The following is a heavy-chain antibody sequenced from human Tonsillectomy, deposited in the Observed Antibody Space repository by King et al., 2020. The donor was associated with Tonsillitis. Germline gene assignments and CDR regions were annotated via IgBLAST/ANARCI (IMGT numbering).Heavy chain of an antibody. Sequence: VQLVESGGGLVKPGGSLRLSYAASGFTFSSYNMNWVRQAPGKGLEWVSYISTGSSNIYYADSVKGRFTISRDNAKNSLYLQMNSLRAEDTAIYSCARGYWVVDNVDPFEQQLPPWCCGMDVWGQGTPVTVSS. D-gene: IGHD6-13*01. V-gene: IGHV3-21*01. CDR2: ISTGSSNI. CDR3: ARGYWVVDNVDPFEQQLPPWCCGMDV. J-gene: IGHJ6*02. CDR1: GFTFSSYN.